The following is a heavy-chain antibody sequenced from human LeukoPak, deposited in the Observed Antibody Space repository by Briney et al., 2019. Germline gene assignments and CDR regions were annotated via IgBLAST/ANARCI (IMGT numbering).Heavy chain of an antibody. J-gene: IGHJ5*02. CDR3: ARGYYDFRTYTVDP. D-gene: IGHD3-22*01. CDR2: IKSDGTRT. CDR1: GFTFSSYW. V-gene: IGHV3-74*01. Sequence: GGSLRLSCAASGFTFSSYWMHWVRQAPGKGLVWVSRIKSDGTRTTYADSVKSRFTISQDNAKNTLYLQMNSLRAEDTAIYYCARGYYDFRTYTVDPGGQGTLVTVSS.